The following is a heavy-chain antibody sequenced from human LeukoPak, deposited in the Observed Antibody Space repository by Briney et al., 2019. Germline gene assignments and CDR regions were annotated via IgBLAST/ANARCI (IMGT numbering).Heavy chain of an antibody. CDR2: IYFSGST. CDR1: GGSISSSSYY. D-gene: IGHD3-22*01. J-gene: IGHJ4*02. Sequence: SETLSLTCTVPGGSISSSSYYWGWIRQPPGNGLEWIGRIYFSGSTYCNPSLKSRVTISVDTSKNQFSLKLSSVTAADTAVYYCARSSYYYDSSGYHYSAHYFDYWGQGTLVTVSS. CDR3: ARSSYYYDSSGYHYSAHYFDY. V-gene: IGHV4-39*07.